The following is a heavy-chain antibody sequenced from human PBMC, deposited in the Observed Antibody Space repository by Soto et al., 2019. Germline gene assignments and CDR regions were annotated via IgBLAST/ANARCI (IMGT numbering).Heavy chain of an antibody. J-gene: IGHJ1*01. Sequence: GASVKVSCTASGYTFTSYAMHWVRQAPGQRLEWMGWINAGNGNTKYSQKFQGRVTITRDTSASTAYMELSSLRSEDTAVYYCARVGYYYDSSGYYTAKYFQHWGQGTLVTVSS. CDR1: GYTFTSYA. D-gene: IGHD3-22*01. CDR2: INAGNGNT. CDR3: ARVGYYYDSSGYYTAKYFQH. V-gene: IGHV1-3*01.